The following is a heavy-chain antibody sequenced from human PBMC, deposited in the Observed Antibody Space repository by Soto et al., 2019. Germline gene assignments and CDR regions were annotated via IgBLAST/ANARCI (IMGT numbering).Heavy chain of an antibody. D-gene: IGHD6-6*01. Sequence: SVKVSCKASGGTFSSYTISWVRQAPGQGLEWMGRIIPILGIANYAQKFQGRVTITADKSTSTAYMELSSLRSEDTAVYYCARDSALSIAARIDAFDIWGQGTMVTVSS. V-gene: IGHV1-69*04. CDR2: IIPILGIA. CDR3: ARDSALSIAARIDAFDI. CDR1: GGTFSSYT. J-gene: IGHJ3*02.